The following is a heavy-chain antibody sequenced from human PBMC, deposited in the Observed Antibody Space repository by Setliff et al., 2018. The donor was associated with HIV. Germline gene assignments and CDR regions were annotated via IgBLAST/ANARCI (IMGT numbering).Heavy chain of an antibody. CDR3: ARESRDIVATSPLDY. Sequence: ASVMVSCKASGYTFTGYYMHWVRQAPGQGHEWMGRINPNSGGTKYAQKFQGRVTMTRDTSISTAYMELSRLISDDTAVYYCARESRDIVATSPLDYWGQGTLVTVSS. D-gene: IGHD5-12*01. V-gene: IGHV1-2*06. CDR2: INPNSGGT. J-gene: IGHJ4*02. CDR1: GYTFTGYY.